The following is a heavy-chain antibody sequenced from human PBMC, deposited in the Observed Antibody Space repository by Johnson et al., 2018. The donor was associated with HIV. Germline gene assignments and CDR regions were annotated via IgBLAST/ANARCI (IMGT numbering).Heavy chain of an antibody. CDR1: GFIFSSYA. CDR2: ISFDGSNK. Sequence: QVQLVESGGGVVQPGRSLRLSCAASGFIFSSYAMHWVRQAPGKGLEWVAGISFDGSNKYYADSVKGRFSISRDNSKNTLYLQMNSLRAEDTAVYYCARSTMIEDAFDIWGQGTMVTVSS. CDR3: ARSTMIEDAFDI. J-gene: IGHJ3*02. D-gene: IGHD3-22*01. V-gene: IGHV3-30*04.